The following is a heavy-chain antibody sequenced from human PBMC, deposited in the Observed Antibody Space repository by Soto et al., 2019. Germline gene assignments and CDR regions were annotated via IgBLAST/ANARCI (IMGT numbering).Heavy chain of an antibody. J-gene: IGHJ5*02. CDR2: IIPIFGTA. CDR1: GFTISSYA. D-gene: IGHD3-22*01. V-gene: IGHV1-69*13. CDR3: AGETYYYDSSGYYAPFGP. Sequence: SVKVSCNAHGFTISSYAISWVLQAPVQWLELMGGIIPIFGTANYAQKFQGRVTITADESTSTAYMELSSLRSEDTAVYYCAGETYYYDSSGYYAPFGPWGQGSLVTVSS.